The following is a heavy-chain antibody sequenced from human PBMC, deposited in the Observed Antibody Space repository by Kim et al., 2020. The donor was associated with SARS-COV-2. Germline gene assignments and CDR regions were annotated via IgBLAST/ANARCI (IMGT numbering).Heavy chain of an antibody. J-gene: IGHJ3*02. CDR1: GYSFTSYW. D-gene: IGHD2-8*01. CDR3: ARHRERYCTNGVCYHHPGAFDI. V-gene: IGHV5-51*01. CDR2: IYPGDSDT. Sequence: GESLKISCKGSGYSFTSYWIGWVRQMPGKGLEWMGIIYPGDSDTRYSPSFQGQVTISADKSISTAYLQWSSLKASDTAMYYCARHRERYCTNGVCYHHPGAFDIWGQGTMVTVSS.